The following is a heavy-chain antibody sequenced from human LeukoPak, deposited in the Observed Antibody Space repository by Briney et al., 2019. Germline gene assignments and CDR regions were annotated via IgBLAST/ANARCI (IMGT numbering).Heavy chain of an antibody. J-gene: IGHJ3*02. Sequence: GGSLRLSCAASGFSFSNFWMSWVRQAPGKGLECVANIKQDGNEQYYLDSVKGRFTISRDNAKNSLYLQMNSLRAEDTAVYYCGRGIYQRPGVAFDIWGQGTMVTVSS. D-gene: IGHD2-2*02. V-gene: IGHV3-7*01. CDR2: IKQDGNEQ. CDR3: GRGIYQRPGVAFDI. CDR1: GFSFSNFW.